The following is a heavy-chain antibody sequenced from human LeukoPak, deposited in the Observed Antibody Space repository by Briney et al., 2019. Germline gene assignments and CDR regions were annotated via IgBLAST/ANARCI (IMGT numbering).Heavy chain of an antibody. V-gene: IGHV4-59*01. D-gene: IGHD1-26*01. CDR2: IYSSGFR. J-gene: IGHJ3*02. CDR1: GGSISNYY. Sequence: SETLSLTCTVSGGSISNYYWSWIRQPPGKGLEWIGYIYSSGFRDYNPSLKGRITISVDTSNNEFSLKLSSVTAADTAMYYCASEFVGATAGAYAIWGQGTMVTVSS. CDR3: ASEFVGATAGAYAI.